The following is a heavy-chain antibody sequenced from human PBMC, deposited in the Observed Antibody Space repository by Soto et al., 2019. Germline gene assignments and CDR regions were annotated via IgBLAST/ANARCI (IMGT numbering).Heavy chain of an antibody. CDR1: GDSVSSGSYY. V-gene: IGHV4-61*01. CDR3: ARVIVGPSNYVDN. J-gene: IGHJ4*02. Sequence: SETLSLTCTVSGDSVSSGSYYWNWIRQPPGKGLEWIGYIYYSGITKYNPSLKCRVTISVDTSKNQFSLKLSSVTAADTAVYFCARVIVGPSNYVDNWGQGTLVTVSS. CDR2: IYYSGIT. D-gene: IGHD1-26*01.